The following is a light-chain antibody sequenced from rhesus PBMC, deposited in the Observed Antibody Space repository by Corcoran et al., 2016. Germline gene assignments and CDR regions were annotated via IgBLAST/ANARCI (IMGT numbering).Light chain of an antibody. Sequence: DIQMTQSPSSLSASVGDTVTITCRASQDISKYLAWYQQKPGKAPKPLINYASNLESGVPSRFSGSGSGTGFTLTISNLQPGDIATYYCQQHNSYPHSFGQGTKVEIK. J-gene: IGKJ2*01. CDR3: QQHNSYPHS. CDR2: YAS. CDR1: QDISKY. V-gene: IGKV1S14*01.